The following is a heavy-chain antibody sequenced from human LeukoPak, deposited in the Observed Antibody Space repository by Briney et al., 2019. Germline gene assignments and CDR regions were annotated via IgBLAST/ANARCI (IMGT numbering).Heavy chain of an antibody. D-gene: IGHD1-26*01. CDR3: ANGANSGSYFED. CDR2: MYTSGNT. CDR1: GASISSNY. Sequence: SETLSLTCTVSGASISSNYWSWIRQPAGKGLEWIGRMYTSGNTHYSPSLKSRVTMSVDTSKNQFSLNPTSVTAADTAVYYCANGANSGSYFEDWGQGTLVTVSS. V-gene: IGHV4-4*07. J-gene: IGHJ4*02.